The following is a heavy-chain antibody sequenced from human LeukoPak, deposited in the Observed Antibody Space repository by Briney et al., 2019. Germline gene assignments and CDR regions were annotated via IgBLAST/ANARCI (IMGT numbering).Heavy chain of an antibody. J-gene: IGHJ6*03. CDR2: IYTSGST. CDR1: GGSISSYY. CDR3: ARVPMPYYYYYMDV. Sequence: PSETLSLTCTVSGGSISSYYWSWIRQPAGKGLEWIGRIYTSGSTNYNPSLKSRVTISVDTSKNQFSLKLSSVTAADTAVYYCARVPMPYYYYYMDVWGKGTTVTVSS. V-gene: IGHV4-4*07. D-gene: IGHD2-2*01.